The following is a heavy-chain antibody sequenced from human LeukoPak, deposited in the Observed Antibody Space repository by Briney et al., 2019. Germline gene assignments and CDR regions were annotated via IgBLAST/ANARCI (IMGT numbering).Heavy chain of an antibody. CDR3: ARDLGRGIVGATSFPFY. CDR2: ISSSSSYI. D-gene: IGHD1-26*01. V-gene: IGHV3-21*01. J-gene: IGHJ4*02. CDR1: GFTFSRYG. Sequence: GGSLRLSCAGSGFTFSRYGFNWVRQAPGKGLEWVSSISSSSSYIYYADSVKGRFTISRDNAKNSLYLQMNSLRAEDTAVYYCARDLGRGIVGATSFPFYWGQGTLVTVSS.